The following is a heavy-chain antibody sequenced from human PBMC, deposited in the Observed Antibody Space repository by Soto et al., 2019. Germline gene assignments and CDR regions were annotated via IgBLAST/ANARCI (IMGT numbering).Heavy chain of an antibody. CDR1: GLTFSSYG. D-gene: IGHD3-9*01. J-gene: IGHJ6*02. Sequence: GGSLRLSCSASGLTFSSYGMHWVRQAPGKGLEWVAVISYDGSNKYYADSVKGRFTISRDNSKNTLYLQMNSLRAEDTAVYYCAKGRDDILTGYYNGGGMDVWGQGTTVTVSS. CDR3: AKGRDDILTGYYNGGGMDV. V-gene: IGHV3-30*18. CDR2: ISYDGSNK.